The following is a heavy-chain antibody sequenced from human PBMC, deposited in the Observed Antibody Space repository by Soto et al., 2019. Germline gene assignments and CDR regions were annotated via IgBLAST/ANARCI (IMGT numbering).Heavy chain of an antibody. CDR1: GYTFTGYY. CDR2: INPNSGDT. CDR3: AKGGAIVAAGTRVYLYNAMDV. Sequence: QVQLVQSGTEVKRPGDSVKVSCKASGYTFTGYYVHWVRQAPGQGLEWMGGINPNSGDTYLAQRFQGRVTMNKDTTIGTTYMEPRGLTSDDTAEYYCAKGGAIVAAGTRVYLYNAMDVWGQGTTVTVSS. V-gene: IGHV1-2*02. J-gene: IGHJ6*02. D-gene: IGHD1-26*01.